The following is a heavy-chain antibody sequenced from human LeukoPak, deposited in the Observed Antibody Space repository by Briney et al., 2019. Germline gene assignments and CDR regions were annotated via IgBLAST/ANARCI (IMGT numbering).Heavy chain of an antibody. D-gene: IGHD3-22*01. CDR1: GFTFSTYA. J-gene: IGHJ4*02. Sequence: RAGGSLRFSCVASGFTFSTYAMSWVRQAPGKGLEWVSVISGSGGSTYYADSVKGRFTISRDNSKNTLYLQMNSLRAEDTAVYYCVRDSDRRSDYWGQGTLVTVSS. CDR2: ISGSGGST. V-gene: IGHV3-23*01. CDR3: VRDSDRRSDY.